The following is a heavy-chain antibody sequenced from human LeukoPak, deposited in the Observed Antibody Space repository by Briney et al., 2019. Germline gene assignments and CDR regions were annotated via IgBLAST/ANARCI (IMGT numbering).Heavy chain of an antibody. V-gene: IGHV4-34*01. D-gene: IGHD3-10*01. Sequence: SETLSLTCAVYGGSFSGYYWSWIRQPPGKGLEWIGEINHSGSTNYNPSLKSRVTISVDTSKNQFSLKLSSVTAADTAVYHCARGSRRGQSVYYYGTGSYSIYAFDIWGQGTMVTVSS. J-gene: IGHJ3*02. CDR3: ARGSRRGQSVYYYGTGSYSIYAFDI. CDR2: INHSGST. CDR1: GGSFSGYY.